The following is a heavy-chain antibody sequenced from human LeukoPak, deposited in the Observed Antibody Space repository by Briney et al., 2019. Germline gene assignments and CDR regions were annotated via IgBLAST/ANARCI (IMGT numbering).Heavy chain of an antibody. V-gene: IGHV4-34*01. CDR2: INHSGST. Sequence: SETLSLTCAVYGGSFSGYYWSWIRQPPGKGLEWIGEINHSGSTNYNPPLKSRVTISVDTSKNQFSLKLSSVTAADTAVYYCARGGGGLSYTNWFDPWGQGTLVTVSS. CDR1: GGSFSGYY. D-gene: IGHD1-1*01. J-gene: IGHJ5*02. CDR3: ARGGGGLSYTNWFDP.